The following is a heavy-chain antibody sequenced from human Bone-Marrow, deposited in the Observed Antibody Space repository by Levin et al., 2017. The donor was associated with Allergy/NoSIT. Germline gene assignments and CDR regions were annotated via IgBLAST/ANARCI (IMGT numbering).Heavy chain of an antibody. CDR1: GFTFGDYA. CDR3: TRVVVGRTYYDFWSGYYTGYYYYMDV. CDR2: IRSKAYGGTT. D-gene: IGHD3-3*01. V-gene: IGHV3-49*04. J-gene: IGHJ6*03. Sequence: GGSLRLSCTASGFTFGDYAMSWVRQAPGKGLEWVGFIRSKAYGGTTEYAASVKGRFTISRDDSKSIAYLQMNSLKTEDTAVYYCTRVVVGRTYYDFWSGYYTGYYYYMDVWGKGTTVTVSS.